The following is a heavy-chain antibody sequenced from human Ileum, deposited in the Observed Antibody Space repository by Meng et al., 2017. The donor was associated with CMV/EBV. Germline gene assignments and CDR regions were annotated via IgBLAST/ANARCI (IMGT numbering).Heavy chain of an antibody. CDR2: IHPTGTT. D-gene: IGHD3-10*01. CDR1: GGSLTSYY. CDR3: ARAAARGVPVDL. Sequence: QGAGPRLSHPSGTRSLTCTVTGGSLTSYYWTWIRQPAGKGLEWIGRIHPTGTTDDNPSLRSRVSMSLDKSKNQFSLKLTSVTAADTAVYYCARAAARGVPVDLWGQGTLVTVSS. J-gene: IGHJ5*02. V-gene: IGHV4-4*07.